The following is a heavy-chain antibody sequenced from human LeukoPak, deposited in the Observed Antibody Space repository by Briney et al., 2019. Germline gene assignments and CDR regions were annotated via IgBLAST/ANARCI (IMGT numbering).Heavy chain of an antibody. D-gene: IGHD3-10*01. CDR3: ARTDYYGSGSQSIDY. CDR1: GGTFSSYA. CDR2: IIPIFGTT. Sequence: ASVKVSCKASGGTFSSYAISWVRQAPGQGLEWMGGIIPIFGTTDYAQKFQGRVTITADESTNTAYMELSSLRSEDTAVYYCARTDYYGSGSQSIDYWGQGTLVTVSS. J-gene: IGHJ4*02. V-gene: IGHV1-69*13.